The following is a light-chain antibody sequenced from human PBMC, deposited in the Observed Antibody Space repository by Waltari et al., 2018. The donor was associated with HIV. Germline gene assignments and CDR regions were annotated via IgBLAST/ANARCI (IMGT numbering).Light chain of an antibody. CDR2: AAS. V-gene: IGKV1-39*01. CDR1: QTIHLY. CDR3: QQTYSGLT. J-gene: IGKJ3*01. Sequence: DLQMTQSPSSLSASLGDRVTPTSRASQTIHLYLTWYQQKPGKAPNLLIYAASTLQSGVPSRFSGNGSETDFTLTINGLQVEDFATYYCQQTYSGLTFGPGTKVDV.